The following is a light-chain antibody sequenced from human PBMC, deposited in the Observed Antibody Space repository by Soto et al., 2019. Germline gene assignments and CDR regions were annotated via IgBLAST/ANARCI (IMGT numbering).Light chain of an antibody. V-gene: IGKV1-5*01. CDR3: QQYNSYRA. Sequence: DIQMTQSPSTLPASVGDRVTITCRASQSISSWLAWYQQKPGKAPKLLIYDASNLESGVPSRFSGSGSGTDFTLTISSLHPDDFATYYCQQYNSYRAFGPGTKVEIK. CDR1: QSISSW. CDR2: DAS. J-gene: IGKJ1*01.